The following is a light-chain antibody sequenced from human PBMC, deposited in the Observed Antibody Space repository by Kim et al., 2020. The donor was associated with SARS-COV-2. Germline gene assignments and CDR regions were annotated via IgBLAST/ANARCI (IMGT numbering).Light chain of an antibody. Sequence: DIQMTQSPSTLSASVGDRVTITCRASQSISSWLAWYQQKPGKAPKLLIYDASSLESGVPSRFSGSGSGTEFTLTISSLQPDDSATYYCQQCNSYSYTFGQGTKLEI. V-gene: IGKV1-5*01. CDR1: QSISSW. CDR2: DAS. J-gene: IGKJ2*01. CDR3: QQCNSYSYT.